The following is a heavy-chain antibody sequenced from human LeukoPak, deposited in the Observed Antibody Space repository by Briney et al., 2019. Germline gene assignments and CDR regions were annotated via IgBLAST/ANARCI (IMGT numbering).Heavy chain of an antibody. CDR3: AHSVRFPYYDILTGYYPQGVFDY. CDR1: GFSLSTSGVG. Sequence: SGPTLVNPTPTLTLTCTFSGFSLSTSGVGVGWIRQPPVKALEWLALIYWNDDKRYSPSLKSRLTITKDTSKNQVVLTMTNMDPVDTATYYCAHSVRFPYYDILTGYYPQGVFDYWGRGTLVTVSS. CDR2: IYWNDDK. J-gene: IGHJ4*02. D-gene: IGHD3-9*01. V-gene: IGHV2-5*01.